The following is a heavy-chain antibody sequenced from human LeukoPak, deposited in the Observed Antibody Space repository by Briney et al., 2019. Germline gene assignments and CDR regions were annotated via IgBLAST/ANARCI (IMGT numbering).Heavy chain of an antibody. CDR2: INPKSGGT. J-gene: IGHJ1*01. CDR1: GYTFTDYY. Sequence: ASVKVSCKASGYTFTDYYIHWVRQAPGQGLEWMGWINPKSGGTNYAQRFLGRVTVTRDTSISTAYMDLSGLTSDDTAVYYCARASLRSSYEGYEYFQYWGQGTLVTVSS. CDR3: ARASLRSSYEGYEYFQY. V-gene: IGHV1-2*02. D-gene: IGHD5-12*01.